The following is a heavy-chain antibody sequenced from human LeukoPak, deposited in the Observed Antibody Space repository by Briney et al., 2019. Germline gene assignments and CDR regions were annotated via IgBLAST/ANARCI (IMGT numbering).Heavy chain of an antibody. D-gene: IGHD6-19*01. Sequence: GGSLRLSCAASGFTLSSYSMNWVRQAPGKGLEWVSSITSSSSYIYYADSVKGRFTISRDNAKNSLYLQMNSLRAEDTAVYYCARGGYSSGWYYFDYWGQGTLVTVSS. J-gene: IGHJ4*02. CDR3: ARGGYSSGWYYFDY. CDR1: GFTLSSYS. CDR2: ITSSSSYI. V-gene: IGHV3-21*01.